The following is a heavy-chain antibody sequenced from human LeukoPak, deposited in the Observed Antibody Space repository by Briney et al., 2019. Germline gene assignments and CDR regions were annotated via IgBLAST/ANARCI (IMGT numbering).Heavy chain of an antibody. Sequence: GGSLRLSCAASGFTFSSYSMNWVRQAPGKGLEWVSAISGSGGSTYYADSVKGRFTISRDNSKNTLYLQMNSLRAEDTAVYYCAKDGQWLVRGYFDYWGQGTLVTVSS. CDR1: GFTFSSYS. D-gene: IGHD6-19*01. CDR2: ISGSGGST. V-gene: IGHV3-23*01. J-gene: IGHJ4*02. CDR3: AKDGQWLVRGYFDY.